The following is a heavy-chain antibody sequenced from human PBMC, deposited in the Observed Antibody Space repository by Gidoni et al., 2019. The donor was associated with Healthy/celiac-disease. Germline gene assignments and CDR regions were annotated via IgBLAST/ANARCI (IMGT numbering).Heavy chain of an antibody. D-gene: IGHD2-21*01. J-gene: IGHJ3*02. CDR1: GGSISSSSYY. CDR3: ATQAIGAFDI. CDR2: IYYRGST. V-gene: IGHV4-39*01. Sequence: QLQPQESAPGLVMPSETLSLISTVSGGSISSSSYYWGWIRQPPGKGLEWIGSIYYRGSTYYNPSLKSRVAISVDTSKNQFSLKLSSVTAADAAVYYCATQAIGAFDIWGQGTMVTVSS.